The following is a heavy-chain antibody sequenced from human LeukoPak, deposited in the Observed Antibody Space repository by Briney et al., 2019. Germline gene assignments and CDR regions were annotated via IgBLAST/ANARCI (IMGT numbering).Heavy chain of an antibody. D-gene: IGHD5-24*01. CDR1: GYTFTSYA. CDR2: INAGNGNT. J-gene: IGHJ4*02. V-gene: IGHV1-3*03. Sequence: ASVKVSCKASGYTFTSYAMHWVRQAPGQRLEWMGWINAGNGNTKYSQEFQGRVTITRDTSASTVYMELSSLRSEGTAVYYCARAISRDGYNNFDYWGQGTLVTVSS. CDR3: ARAISRDGYNNFDY.